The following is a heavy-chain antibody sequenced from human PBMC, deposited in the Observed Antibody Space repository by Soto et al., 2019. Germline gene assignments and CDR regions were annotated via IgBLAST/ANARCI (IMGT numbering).Heavy chain of an antibody. D-gene: IGHD3-16*01. CDR3: ARGPPFH. CDR2: IYHSGST. J-gene: IGHJ4*02. V-gene: IGHV4-30-2*01. CDR1: GGTISSGGYS. Sequence: TLSLTCAVSGGTISSGGYSWSWIRQPPGKGLEWIGYIYHSGSTYYNPSLKSRVTISVDRPKNQFSLKLSSVTAADTAVYYCARGPPFHWGQGTLVTVSS.